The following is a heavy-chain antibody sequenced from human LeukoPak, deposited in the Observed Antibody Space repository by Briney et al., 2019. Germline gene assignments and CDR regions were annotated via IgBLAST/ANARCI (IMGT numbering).Heavy chain of an antibody. D-gene: IGHD3-10*01. V-gene: IGHV3-30*03. CDR2: ISYDGSNK. Sequence: GRSLRLSCAASGFTFSSYGMHWVRQAPGKGLEWVAVISYDGSNKYYADSVKGRFTISRDNSKNTLYLQMNSLRAEDTAVYYCARGITMVRGVIPYPMVYWGQGTLVTVSS. J-gene: IGHJ4*02. CDR1: GFTFSSYG. CDR3: ARGITMVRGVIPYPMVY.